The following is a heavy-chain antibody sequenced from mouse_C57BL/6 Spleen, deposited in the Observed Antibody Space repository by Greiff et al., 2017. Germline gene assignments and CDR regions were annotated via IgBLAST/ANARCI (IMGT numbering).Heavy chain of an antibody. CDR3: ARYYSNSYAMDY. D-gene: IGHD2-5*01. Sequence: EVMLVESEGGLVQPGSSMKLSCTASGFTFSDYYMAWVRQVPEKGLEWVANINYDGSSTYYLDSLKSRFIISRDNAKNILYLQMSSLKSEDTATYYCARYYSNSYAMDYWGQGTSVTVSS. J-gene: IGHJ4*01. CDR2: INYDGSST. CDR1: GFTFSDYY. V-gene: IGHV5-16*01.